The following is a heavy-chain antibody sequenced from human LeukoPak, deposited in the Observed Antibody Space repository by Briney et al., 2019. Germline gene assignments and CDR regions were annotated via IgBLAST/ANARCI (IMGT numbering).Heavy chain of an antibody. V-gene: IGHV3-30*04. CDR3: ARDGVRSVEGKLNIGYYFDN. J-gene: IGHJ4*02. Sequence: PGRSLSLSCAASGFNFSSHALHWVRQAPGKGLEWVAVILSDGSKKYYADSVKGRITMSRDNSKNTLDLQMKSLRTEDTAVYYCARDGVRSVEGKLNIGYYFDNWGQGTLVTVFS. CDR2: ILSDGSKK. CDR1: GFNFSSHA. D-gene: IGHD5-12*01.